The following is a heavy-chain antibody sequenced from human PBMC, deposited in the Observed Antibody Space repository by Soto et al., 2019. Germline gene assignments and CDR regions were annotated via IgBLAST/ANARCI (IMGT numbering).Heavy chain of an antibody. CDR1: GGSISSGGYY. CDR3: ARDRFRGAFDY. CDR2: IYYSGST. D-gene: IGHD3-10*01. J-gene: IGHJ4*02. V-gene: IGHV4-31*03. Sequence: SEMMSLTCTVSGGSISSGGYYWSWIRQHPGKGLEWIGYIYYSGSTYYNPSLKSRVTISVDTSKNQFSLKLSSVTAADTAVYYCARDRFRGAFDYWGQGTLVTVSS.